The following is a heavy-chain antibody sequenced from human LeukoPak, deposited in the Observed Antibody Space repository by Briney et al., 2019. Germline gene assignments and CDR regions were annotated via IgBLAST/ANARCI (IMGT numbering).Heavy chain of an antibody. D-gene: IGHD3-3*01. J-gene: IGHJ2*01. Sequence: RASVKVSCKASGYTFTNYYMHWVRQSPGQGLEWMGWISAYNGNTNYAQKLQGRVTMTTDTSTSTAYMELRSLRSDDTAVYYCARDRSSWSGYSRDWYFDLWGRGTLVTVSS. CDR1: GYTFTNYY. CDR3: ARDRSSWSGYSRDWYFDL. V-gene: IGHV1-18*04. CDR2: ISAYNGNT.